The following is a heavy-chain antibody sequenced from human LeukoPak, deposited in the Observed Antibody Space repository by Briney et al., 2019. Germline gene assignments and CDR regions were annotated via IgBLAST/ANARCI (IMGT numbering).Heavy chain of an antibody. V-gene: IGHV1-8*01. CDR1: GYTFTSYD. Sequence: ASVKVSCKASGYTFTSYDIDWVRQATGQGLEWVGWMNPNSGNTGSAQKFQGRVSMTRDTSISTAYMELSSLRSEDTAIYYCARAAGDLDYWGQGTLVTVSS. CDR3: ARAAGDLDY. J-gene: IGHJ4*02. CDR2: MNPNSGNT.